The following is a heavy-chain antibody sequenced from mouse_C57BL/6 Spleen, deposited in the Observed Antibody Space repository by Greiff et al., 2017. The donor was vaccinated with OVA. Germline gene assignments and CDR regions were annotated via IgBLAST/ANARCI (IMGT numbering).Heavy chain of an antibody. CDR1: GFNIKNTY. J-gene: IGHJ2*01. Sequence: EVNVVESVAELVRPGASVKLSCTASGFNIKNTYMPWVKQRPEQGLEWIGRIDPANGNTKSAPKFQGKATITADTSSNTAYLQLSSLTSEDTAIYYCALDSSGYVGAIWGQGTTLTVSS. D-gene: IGHD3-2*02. V-gene: IGHV14-3*01. CDR2: IDPANGNT. CDR3: ALDSSGYVGAI.